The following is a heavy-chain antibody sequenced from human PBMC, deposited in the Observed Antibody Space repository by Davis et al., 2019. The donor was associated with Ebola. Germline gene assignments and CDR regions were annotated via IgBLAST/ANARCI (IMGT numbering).Heavy chain of an antibody. J-gene: IGHJ2*01. CDR3: ARHGDYFATWYFDL. V-gene: IGHV4-59*12. D-gene: IGHD4-17*01. CDR2: IYYSGST. Sequence: MPSETLSLTCTVSGGSISSYYWSWIRQPPGKGLEWIAYIYYSGSTNYNPSLKSRVTVSVDTSKNQFSLKLTSVAAADTAVYYCARHGDYFATWYFDLWGRGTLVTVSS. CDR1: GGSISSYY.